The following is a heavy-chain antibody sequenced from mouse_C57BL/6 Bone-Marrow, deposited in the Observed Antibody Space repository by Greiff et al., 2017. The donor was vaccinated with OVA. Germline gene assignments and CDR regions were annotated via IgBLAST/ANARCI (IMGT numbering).Heavy chain of an antibody. CDR3: APRGYYGLDY. Sequence: QVQLKQPGAELVKPGASVKLSCKASGYTFTSYWMQWVKQRPGQGLEWIGEIDPSDSYTNYNQKFKGKATLTVDTSSSTAYMQLSSLTSEDSAVYYCAPRGYYGLDYWGQGTTLTVSS. V-gene: IGHV1-50*01. D-gene: IGHD1-1*01. CDR2: IDPSDSYT. CDR1: GYTFTSYW. J-gene: IGHJ2*01.